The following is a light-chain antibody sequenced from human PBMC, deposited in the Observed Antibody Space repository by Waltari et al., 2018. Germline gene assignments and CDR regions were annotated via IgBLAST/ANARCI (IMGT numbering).Light chain of an antibody. CDR3: MQGLNLPLT. J-gene: IGKJ3*01. CDR1: QSLLPSDGKTY. CDR2: ELS. Sequence: DIVLTQTPLSLSVTPGQPATISCKSSQSLLPSDGKTYLYWYLQKAGQSPHRLIYELSSRFPGVPDRFSGSGFGTDFTLEISRVEADDVGVYYCMQGLNLPLTFGPGTKVDIK. V-gene: IGKV2-29*03.